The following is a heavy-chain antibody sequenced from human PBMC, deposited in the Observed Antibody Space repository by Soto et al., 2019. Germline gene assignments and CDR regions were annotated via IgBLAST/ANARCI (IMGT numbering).Heavy chain of an antibody. CDR3: ARASPYYDILTGYLRDAFDI. V-gene: IGHV4-59*01. Sequence: SETLSLTCTVSGGSISSYYWSWIRQPPGKGLEWIGYIYYSGSTNYNPSLKSRVTISVDTSKNQFSLKLSSVTAADTAVYYCARASPYYDILTGYLRDAFDIWGQWTMFTVSS. CDR1: GGSISSYY. D-gene: IGHD3-9*01. J-gene: IGHJ3*02. CDR2: IYYSGST.